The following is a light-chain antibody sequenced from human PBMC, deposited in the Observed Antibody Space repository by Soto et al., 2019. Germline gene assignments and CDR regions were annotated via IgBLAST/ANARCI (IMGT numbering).Light chain of an antibody. CDR2: SAS. V-gene: IGKV3-15*01. CDR3: QQYNDWPPVT. J-gene: IGKJ4*01. CDR1: QSVSGN. Sequence: EIVMTQSPATLSVSPGERATLSCRASQSVSGNLAWYQQKPGQAPRLLIYSASTRATGIPARFSGSGSGTEFPLTISSLQSEDFAVYSCQQYNDWPPVTFGGGTKVEIK.